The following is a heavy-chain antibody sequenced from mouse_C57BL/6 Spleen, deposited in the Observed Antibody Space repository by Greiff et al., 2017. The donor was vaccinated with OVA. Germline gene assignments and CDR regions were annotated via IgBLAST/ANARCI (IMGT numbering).Heavy chain of an antibody. D-gene: IGHD1-1*01. V-gene: IGHV1-69*01. Sequence: QVQLQQPGAELVMPGASVKLSCKASGYTFTSYWMHWVKQRPGQGLEWIGEIDPSDSYTNYNQKFKGKSTLTVDKSSSTSYMQLSSLTSEDSAVYYFSRVELLHPAWFAYWGQGTLVTVSA. CDR2: IDPSDSYT. CDR1: GYTFTSYW. CDR3: SRVELLHPAWFAY. J-gene: IGHJ3*01.